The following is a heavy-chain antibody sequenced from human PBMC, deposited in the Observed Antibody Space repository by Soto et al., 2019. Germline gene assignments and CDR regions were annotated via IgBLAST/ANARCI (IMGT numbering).Heavy chain of an antibody. CDR2: IIPIFGTA. Sequence: KVSCKASGGTFSSYAISWVRHAPGQGLEWMGGIIPIFGTANYAQKFQGRVTITADKSTSTAYMELSSLRSEDTAVYYCASSYGYCSSTSCLRPFDYWGQGTLVTVSS. V-gene: IGHV1-69*06. CDR1: GGTFSSYA. J-gene: IGHJ4*02. D-gene: IGHD2-2*03. CDR3: ASSYGYCSSTSCLRPFDY.